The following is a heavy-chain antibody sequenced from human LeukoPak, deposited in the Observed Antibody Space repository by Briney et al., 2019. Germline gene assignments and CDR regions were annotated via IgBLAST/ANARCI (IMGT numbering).Heavy chain of an antibody. D-gene: IGHD3-22*01. J-gene: IGHJ4*02. CDR3: AGGLSDYYYTVGY. CDR1: GFSFISYA. Sequence: GGSLRLSCAASGFSFISYAMHWVRQAPGKGLVWVSRINSDGSNTNYAGSVKGRFTISRDNARNTLYLQMNSLRAEDTAVYYCAGGLSDYYYTVGYWGQGTLVTVSS. CDR2: INSDGSNT. V-gene: IGHV3-74*01.